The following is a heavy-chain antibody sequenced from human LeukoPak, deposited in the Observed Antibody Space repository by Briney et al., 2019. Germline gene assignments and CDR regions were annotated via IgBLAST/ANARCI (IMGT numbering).Heavy chain of an antibody. V-gene: IGHV3-48*03. Sequence: GGSLRLSCAASGFTFSSYEMNWVRQAPGKGLEWVSYINSRASPKYYADSVQGRFTISRDNSKNSLYLQMNSLRAEDTAIYYCARVGWAYYYMDVWGKGTTVTISS. CDR3: ARVGWAYYYMDV. J-gene: IGHJ6*03. D-gene: IGHD2-15*01. CDR2: INSRASPK. CDR1: GFTFSSYE.